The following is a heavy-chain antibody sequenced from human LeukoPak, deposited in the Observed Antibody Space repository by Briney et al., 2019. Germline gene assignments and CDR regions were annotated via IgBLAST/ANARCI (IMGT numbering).Heavy chain of an antibody. D-gene: IGHD5-12*01. CDR3: ARERGTRWLNTNLDY. Sequence: GGSLRLSCAGSGFTFSIYAMTWVRQAPGKGLEWVSSISGRGDSTNYADSVKGRFTISGDNAKNSLYLQMNSLRAEDTAVYYCARERGTRWLNTNLDYWGQGTLVTVSS. J-gene: IGHJ4*02. CDR1: GFTFSIYA. V-gene: IGHV3-23*01. CDR2: ISGRGDST.